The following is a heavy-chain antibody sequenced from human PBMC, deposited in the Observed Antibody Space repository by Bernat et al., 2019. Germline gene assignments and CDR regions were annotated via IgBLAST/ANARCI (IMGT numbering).Heavy chain of an antibody. D-gene: IGHD2-2*01. CDR3: ARDLVGGSSDYFDY. CDR1: GFTVSSNY. Sequence: EVQLVESGGGLIQPGGSLRLSCAASGFTVSSNYMSWVRQAPGKGLEWVSVIYSGGSTYYADSVKGRFTISRDNTKNTLYLQMNILRAEDTAVYYCARDLVGGSSDYFDYWGQGTLVTVSS. CDR2: IYSGGST. V-gene: IGHV3-53*01. J-gene: IGHJ4*02.